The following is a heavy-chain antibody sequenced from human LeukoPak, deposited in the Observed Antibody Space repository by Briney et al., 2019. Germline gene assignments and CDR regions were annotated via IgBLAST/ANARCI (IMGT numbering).Heavy chain of an antibody. J-gene: IGHJ4*02. CDR3: ARQASHLDY. D-gene: IGHD2-2*01. V-gene: IGHV4-61*02. CDR1: GGSISSGSYY. Sequence: SETLSLTCTVSGGSISSGSYYWSWIRQPAGKGLEWIGRIYTSGSTNYNPSLKSRVTKSVDTSKNQFSLKLSSVTAADTAVYYCARQASHLDYWGQGTLVTVSS. CDR2: IYTSGST.